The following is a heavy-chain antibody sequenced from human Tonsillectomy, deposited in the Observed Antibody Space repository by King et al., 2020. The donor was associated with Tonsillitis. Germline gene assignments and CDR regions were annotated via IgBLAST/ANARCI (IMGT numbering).Heavy chain of an antibody. D-gene: IGHD6-6*01. CDR1: GYSFTSYW. J-gene: IGHJ4*02. Sequence: VQLVESGAEVKKPGESLKISCKGSGYSFTSYWIGWVRQMPGKGLEWMGIIYPGDSDTRYSPSFQGQFTISAAQAISTAYLQWSSLKASDTAMYYCARLSSSSWPDAFDYWGQGTLVTVSS. V-gene: IGHV5-51*01. CDR2: IYPGDSDT. CDR3: ARLSSSSWPDAFDY.